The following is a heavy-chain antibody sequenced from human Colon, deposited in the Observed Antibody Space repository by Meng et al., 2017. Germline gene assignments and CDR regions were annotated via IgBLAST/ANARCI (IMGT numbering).Heavy chain of an antibody. V-gene: IGHV4-59*01. CDR1: GGSISNYY. CDR3: AGDSSGYNWLDP. CDR2: IYYSGTT. J-gene: IGHJ5*02. D-gene: IGHD6-19*01. Sequence: HGQLKAPGPVLVTPPEPLSLTCTGSGGSISNYYWSWIRQPPGKGLEWIVYIYYSGTTNYNPSLKSRVTISIDTSKNQFSLKLNSVTAADTAVYYCAGDSSGYNWLDPWGQGTLVTVSS.